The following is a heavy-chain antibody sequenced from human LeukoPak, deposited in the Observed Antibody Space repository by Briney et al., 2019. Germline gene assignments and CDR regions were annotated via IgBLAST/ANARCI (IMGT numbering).Heavy chain of an antibody. CDR2: ISSSSSTI. D-gene: IGHD3-10*01. J-gene: IGHJ4*02. Sequence: GGSLRLSCAASGFTFSSYSMSWVRQAPGKGLEWVSYISSSSSTIYYADSVKGRFTISRDNAKNSLYLQMNSLRDEDTAVYYCARDFAGVIITPSFDYWGQGTLVTVSS. CDR1: GFTFSSYS. CDR3: ARDFAGVIITPSFDY. V-gene: IGHV3-48*02.